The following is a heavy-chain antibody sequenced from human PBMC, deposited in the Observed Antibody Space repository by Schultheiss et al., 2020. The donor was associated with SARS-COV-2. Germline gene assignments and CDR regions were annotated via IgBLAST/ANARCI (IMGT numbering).Heavy chain of an antibody. CDR1: GGSFSGYY. V-gene: IGHV4-34*01. D-gene: IGHD2-15*01. Sequence: SQTLSLTCAVYGGSFSGYYWSWIRQPPGKGLEWIGEINHSGSTNSNPSLKSRVTISVDTSKNQFSLKLSSVTAADTALYYCAGRVVAASHADYYYGMDVWGQGTTVTVSS. J-gene: IGHJ6*02. CDR2: INHSGST. CDR3: AGRVVAASHADYYYGMDV.